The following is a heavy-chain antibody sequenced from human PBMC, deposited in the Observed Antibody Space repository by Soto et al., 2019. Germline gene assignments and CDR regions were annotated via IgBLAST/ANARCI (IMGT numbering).Heavy chain of an antibody. CDR1: SASLCGYY. V-gene: IGHV4-34*01. J-gene: IGHJ4*02. Sequence: PSDILSINFALNSASLCGYYWTWISQPPGTGLEWIGEINHSGSTNYNPSLKSRVTISVDTSKNQFSLRVDSVTAADTAVYYCARFSGSYNDRYFDYWGQGTLVTVS. D-gene: IGHD1-26*01. CDR2: INHSGST. CDR3: ARFSGSYNDRYFDY.